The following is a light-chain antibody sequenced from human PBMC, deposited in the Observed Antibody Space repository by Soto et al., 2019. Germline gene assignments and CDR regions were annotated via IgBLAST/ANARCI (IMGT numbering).Light chain of an antibody. V-gene: IGLV2-14*03. CDR3: SSYTSSNTYV. CDR2: DVT. Sequence: QSALTQPASVSGSPGQSITISCSGTSSDVGGYNYVSWYQQHQGKAPKLLIYDVTRRPSGVSTRFSGSKSGNTASLTISGLQAEDEADYYCSSYTSSNTYVFGTGTKVPVL. CDR1: SSDVGGYNY. J-gene: IGLJ1*01.